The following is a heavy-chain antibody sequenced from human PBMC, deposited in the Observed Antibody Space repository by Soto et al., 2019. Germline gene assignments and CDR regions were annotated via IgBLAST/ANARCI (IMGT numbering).Heavy chain of an antibody. CDR3: ARSSPNYVWGSYRPGFDY. CDR1: GDSFTGYW. D-gene: IGHD3-16*02. J-gene: IGHJ4*02. V-gene: IGHV5-10-1*01. CDR2: IDPSDSYT. Sequence: ESLTMCFTGSGDSFTGYWMSLVRQMPGKGLEWMGRIDPSDSYTNYSPSFQGHVTISADKSISTAYLQWSSLKASDTAMYYCARSSPNYVWGSYRPGFDYWGQGTLVTVSS.